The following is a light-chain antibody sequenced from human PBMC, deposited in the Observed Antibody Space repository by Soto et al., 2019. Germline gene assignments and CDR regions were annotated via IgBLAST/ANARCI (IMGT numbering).Light chain of an antibody. Sequence: EVVLTQSPGTLSLSPGERATLSCRASQSVPSTYFAWYQQKPGQAPRLLIYGASSRATGIPDRFSGSGSGTDFTLTISRLEPEDFAVYYCQQYGSSPRITFGQGRRLEIK. V-gene: IGKV3-20*01. CDR2: GAS. CDR3: QQYGSSPRIT. CDR1: QSVPSTY. J-gene: IGKJ5*01.